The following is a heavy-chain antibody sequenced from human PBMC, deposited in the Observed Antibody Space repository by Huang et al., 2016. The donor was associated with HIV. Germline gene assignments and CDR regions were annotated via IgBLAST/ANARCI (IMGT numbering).Heavy chain of an antibody. D-gene: IGHD2-21*02. V-gene: IGHV4-34*02. CDR2: LDQRGRS. Sequence: QVQLQQWGAGLLKPSGALSLKCAVYGGSLSDQYWTWIRLSPGKRLEWIGELDQRGRSTYNPSLRSRLTMSVDMPKNQFSLNLTSLTAADTAVYYCARPRMTATSSDSTWSFFDSWGQGTLVIVSS. J-gene: IGHJ4*02. CDR3: ARPRMTATSSDSTWSFFDS. CDR1: GGSLSDQY.